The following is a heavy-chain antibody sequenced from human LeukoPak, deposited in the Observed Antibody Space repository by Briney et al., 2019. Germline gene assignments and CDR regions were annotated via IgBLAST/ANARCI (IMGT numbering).Heavy chain of an antibody. D-gene: IGHD6-6*01. J-gene: IGHJ4*02. CDR2: ISSSSSYI. Sequence: GGSLRLSCAASGFTFSSYSMNWVRQAPGKGLEWVSSISSSSSYIYYADSVKGRFTISRDNAKNSLYLQMNSLRAEDTAVYYCARVPGSSPTDYWGQGTLVTVSS. CDR3: ARVPGSSPTDY. CDR1: GFTFSSYS. V-gene: IGHV3-21*01.